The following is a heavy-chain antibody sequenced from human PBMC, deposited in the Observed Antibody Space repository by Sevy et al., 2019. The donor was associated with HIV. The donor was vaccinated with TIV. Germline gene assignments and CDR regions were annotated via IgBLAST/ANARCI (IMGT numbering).Heavy chain of an antibody. CDR2: ISYDGSNK. Sequence: GGSLRLSCAASGFTFSSYAMHWVRQAPGKGLEWVAVISYDGSNKYYADSVKGRFTISRDNSKNTLYLQMNSQRAEDKAVYYCARDGVLRFLEWSYTGMDVWGQGTTVTVSS. CDR3: ARDGVLRFLEWSYTGMDV. V-gene: IGHV3-30-3*01. J-gene: IGHJ6*02. D-gene: IGHD3-3*01. CDR1: GFTFSSYA.